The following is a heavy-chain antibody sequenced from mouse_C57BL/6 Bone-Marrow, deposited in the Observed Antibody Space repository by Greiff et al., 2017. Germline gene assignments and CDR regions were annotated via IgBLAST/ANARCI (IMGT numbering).Heavy chain of an antibody. CDR1: GFTFSDYG. D-gene: IGHD4-1*02. V-gene: IGHV5-15*01. Sequence: EVQVVESGGGLVQPGGSLKLSCAASGFTFSDYGMAWVRQAPRKGPEWVAFISNLAYSIYYADTVTGRFTISRGNAKNTLYLEMSSLRSEDTAMYYCARPINWYYAMDYWGQGTSVTVSS. CDR2: ISNLAYSI. J-gene: IGHJ4*01. CDR3: ARPINWYYAMDY.